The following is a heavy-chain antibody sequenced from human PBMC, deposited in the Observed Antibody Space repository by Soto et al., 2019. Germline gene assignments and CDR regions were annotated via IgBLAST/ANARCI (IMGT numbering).Heavy chain of an antibody. V-gene: IGHV4-61*01. CDR1: GGSVSSGSYY. CDR2: IYYSGST. J-gene: IGHJ4*02. CDR3: ARGLRYFDWLPIHFDY. Sequence: SETLSLTCTVSGGSVSSGSYYWSWIRQPPGKGLEWIGYIYYSGSTNYNPSLKSRVTTSVDTSKNQFSLKLSSVTAADTAVYYCARGLRYFDWLPIHFDYWGQGTLVTVSS. D-gene: IGHD3-9*01.